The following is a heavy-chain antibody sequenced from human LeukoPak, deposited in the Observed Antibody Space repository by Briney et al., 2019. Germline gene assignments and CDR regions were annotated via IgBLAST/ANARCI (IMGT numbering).Heavy chain of an antibody. Sequence: PSETLSLTCTVSGGSISSYYWSWIRQPPGKGLGWIGYIYYSGSTNYNPSLKSRVTISVDTSKNQFSLKLSSVTAADTAVYYCARATSSGWLSPNFDYWGQGTLVTVSS. J-gene: IGHJ4*02. CDR3: ARATSSGWLSPNFDY. CDR1: GGSISSYY. D-gene: IGHD6-19*01. CDR2: IYYSGST. V-gene: IGHV4-59*01.